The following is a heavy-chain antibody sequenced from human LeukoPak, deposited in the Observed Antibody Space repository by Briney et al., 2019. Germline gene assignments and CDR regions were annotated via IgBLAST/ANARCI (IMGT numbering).Heavy chain of an antibody. Sequence: GRSLRLSCAASGFTFTAYLIHWVRQAPGKGLEWVAVMSSDGNAMFYADSVKGRFTISRDNSKNTLYLQMNSLRAEDTAVYYCVRESEYYFDHSASFDYWGQGTLGTVSS. CDR2: MSSDGNAM. CDR3: VRESEYYFDHSASFDY. J-gene: IGHJ4*02. CDR1: GFTFTAYL. D-gene: IGHD3-22*01. V-gene: IGHV3-30-3*01.